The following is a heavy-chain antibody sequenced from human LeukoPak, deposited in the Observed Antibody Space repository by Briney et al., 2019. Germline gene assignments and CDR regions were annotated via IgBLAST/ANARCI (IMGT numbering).Heavy chain of an antibody. D-gene: IGHD2-2*02. CDR3: ARDADKYCSSTSCYIGYYFDY. Sequence: GGSLRLSCAASGFTVGSNYMSWVRQAPGKGLEWVSVIYSGGSTYYADSVKGRFTISRDNSKNTLYLQMNSLRAEDTAVYYCARDADKYCSSTSCYIGYYFDYWGQGTLVTVSS. CDR2: IYSGGST. J-gene: IGHJ4*02. V-gene: IGHV3-66*01. CDR1: GFTVGSNY.